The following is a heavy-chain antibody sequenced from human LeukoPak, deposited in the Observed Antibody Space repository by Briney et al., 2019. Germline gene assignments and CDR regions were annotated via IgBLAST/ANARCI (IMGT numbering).Heavy chain of an antibody. CDR1: GGSFSSYS. J-gene: IGHJ6*02. D-gene: IGHD2-21*01. Sequence: SETLSLTCTVSGGSFSSYSWSWIRQPPGKGLEWIGYIYYSGSTSYNPSLKSRVTISEDTSKNQFSLKLNSVTAADTAVYYCARYSYGLDVWGQGTTVTVSS. CDR3: ARYSYGLDV. CDR2: IYYSGST. V-gene: IGHV4-59*01.